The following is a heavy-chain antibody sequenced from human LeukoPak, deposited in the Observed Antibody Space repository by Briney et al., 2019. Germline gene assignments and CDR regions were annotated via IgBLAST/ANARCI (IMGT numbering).Heavy chain of an antibody. J-gene: IGHJ4*02. CDR3: ARDHLDYYDSSGYYY. D-gene: IGHD3-22*01. Sequence: SQTLSLTCTVSGGSISSGGYYWSWIRQPPGKGLEWIGYIYHSGSTYYNPSLKSRVTISVDTSKNQFSLKLSSVTAADTAVYYCARDHLDYYDSSGYYYWGQGTLVTVSS. CDR2: IYHSGST. V-gene: IGHV4-30-2*01. CDR1: GGSISSGGYY.